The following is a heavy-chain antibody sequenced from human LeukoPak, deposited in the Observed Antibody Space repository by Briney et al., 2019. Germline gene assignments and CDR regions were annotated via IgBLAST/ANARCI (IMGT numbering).Heavy chain of an antibody. CDR1: GSSFTAYW. V-gene: IGHV5-51*01. CDR3: ARMIGLGEVSPYFDY. J-gene: IGHJ4*02. D-gene: IGHD3-16*02. Sequence: GESLKISCKGSGSSFTAYWIGWVRQIPGKGLEWMGIIYPGDSDTRYSPSFQGQVTISADKSISTAYLQWNSLKASDTAMYCARMIGLGEVSPYFDYWGQGSLVTVSS. CDR2: IYPGDSDT.